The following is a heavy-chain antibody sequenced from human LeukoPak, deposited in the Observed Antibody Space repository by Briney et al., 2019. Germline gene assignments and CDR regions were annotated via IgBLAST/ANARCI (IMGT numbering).Heavy chain of an antibody. D-gene: IGHD3-22*01. CDR1: GSDFSSHN. CDR3: AKDIAYNYYDSSGLGDY. J-gene: IGHJ4*02. CDR2: IRYDGSNK. V-gene: IGHV3-30*02. Sequence: GGSLRLSCAVSGSDFSSHNFHWVRQAPGKGLEWVAFIRYDGSNKYYADSVKGRFTISRDNSKNTLYLQMNSLRAEDTAVYYCAKDIAYNYYDSSGLGDYWGQGTLVTVSS.